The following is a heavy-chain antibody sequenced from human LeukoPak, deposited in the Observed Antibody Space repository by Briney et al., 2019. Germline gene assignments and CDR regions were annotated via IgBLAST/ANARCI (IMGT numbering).Heavy chain of an antibody. J-gene: IGHJ1*01. CDR3: ARVSGPGMNEYFHL. V-gene: IGHV3-74*03. CDR1: GFTFSGAW. D-gene: IGHD3-10*01. CDR2: INNDGTTT. Sequence: PGGSLRLSCAASGFTFSGAWTHWVRQAPGKGLVWVSRINNDGTTTMYADSVKGRFTLSRDNAKNTLYLQMNSLRAEDTAVYYCARVSGPGMNEYFHLWGQGTLVTVSP.